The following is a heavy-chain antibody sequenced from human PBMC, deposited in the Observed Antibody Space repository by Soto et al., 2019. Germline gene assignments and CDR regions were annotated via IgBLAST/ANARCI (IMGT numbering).Heavy chain of an antibody. Sequence: QVQLQQWGAGLLKPSETLSLNCAVNGGSLSGYYWSWIRQPPGKGLEWIGEIKDGGRTNYSPSLRGRAPISSDTSNNQFALRLYSVTAADTGVYYCARGQEGVVATHWDQGTLVTVSS. CDR3: ARGQEGVVATH. CDR2: IKDGGRT. CDR1: GGSLSGYY. D-gene: IGHD5-12*01. V-gene: IGHV4-34*01. J-gene: IGHJ4*02.